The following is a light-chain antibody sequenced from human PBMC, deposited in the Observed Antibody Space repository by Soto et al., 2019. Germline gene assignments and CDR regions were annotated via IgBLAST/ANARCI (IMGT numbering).Light chain of an antibody. J-gene: IGLJ3*02. CDR2: NNN. CDR1: SSNIGSTT. Sequence: QSVLTQPPSASGTPGQRVTIACSGSSSNIGSTTVKWYQQLPGTAPKLLIYNNNQRPSGVPDRFSGSKSGTSASLAISGLQSEDEADYYCAAWDASLNGVVFGGGTKVTVL. V-gene: IGLV1-44*01. CDR3: AAWDASLNGVV.